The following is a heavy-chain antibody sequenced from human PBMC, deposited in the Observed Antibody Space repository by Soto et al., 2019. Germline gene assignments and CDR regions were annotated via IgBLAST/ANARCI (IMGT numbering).Heavy chain of an antibody. J-gene: IGHJ4*02. CDR3: ATAPGPY. CDR1: GGSISSGGYS. CDR2: IYHSGST. V-gene: IGHV4-30-2*01. Sequence: PSETLSLTCAVSGGSISSGGYSWSWIRQPPGKGLEWIGYIYHSGSTYYNPSLKSRVTISVDRSKNQFSLKLSSVTAADTAVYYCATAPGPYWGQGTLVTDSS.